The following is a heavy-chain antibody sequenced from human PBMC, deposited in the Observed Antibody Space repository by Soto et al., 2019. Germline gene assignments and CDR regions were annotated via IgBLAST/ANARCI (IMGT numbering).Heavy chain of an antibody. J-gene: IGHJ6*02. Sequence: GGSLRLSCAASGFTVSTNYMSWVRQAPGKGLEWVSVISNGGSTYYADSVKGRFTISRDTSKNTVYLQMDSLRAEDTAVYYCARRFYGLDVWGQGTTVTVSS. CDR1: GFTVSTNY. D-gene: IGHD3-3*01. V-gene: IGHV3-53*01. CDR3: ARRFYGLDV. CDR2: ISNGGST.